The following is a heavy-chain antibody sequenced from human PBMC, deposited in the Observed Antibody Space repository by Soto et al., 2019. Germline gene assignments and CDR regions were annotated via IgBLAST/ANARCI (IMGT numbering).Heavy chain of an antibody. J-gene: IGHJ3*02. V-gene: IGHV6-1*01. CDR2: TYYRSKWYN. Sequence: PSQTLSLTCAISGDSVSSNSAAWNWIRQSPSRGLEWLGRTYYRSKWYNDYAVSVKSRITINPDTSKNQFSLQLNSVTPEDTAVYYCASGDVYSSSSGVAFDIWAKGQWSPSPQ. CDR1: GDSVSSNSAA. CDR3: ASGDVYSSSSGVAFDI. D-gene: IGHD6-6*01.